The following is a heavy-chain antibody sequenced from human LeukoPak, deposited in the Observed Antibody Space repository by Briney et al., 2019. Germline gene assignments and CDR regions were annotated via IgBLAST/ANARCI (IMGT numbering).Heavy chain of an antibody. CDR2: INTGGST. V-gene: IGHV3-66*01. J-gene: IGHJ4*02. CDR3: ARGGLHSDFDS. Sequence: GGSLRLSCVGSGLSVSGNYMSWVRQAPGKGLEWVSFINTGGSTYYADSVKGRFTISRDNSKNTLFLQMNSLRAEDTAVYYCARGGLHSDFDSWGQGTLVTVSS. CDR1: GLSVSGNY. D-gene: IGHD5-24*01.